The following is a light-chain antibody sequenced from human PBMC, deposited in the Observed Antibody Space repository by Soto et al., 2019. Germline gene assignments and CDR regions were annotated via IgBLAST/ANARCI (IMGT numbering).Light chain of an antibody. CDR1: SSNIGSNT. V-gene: IGLV1-44*01. J-gene: IGLJ1*01. Sequence: QSVLTQPPSASGTPGQRVAISCSGSSSNIGSNTVNWYQQLPGTAPKVLIYSNNQRPSGVPDRFSGSKSGTSASLAISGLQSEDEADYYCAAWDEGLNGFWVFGPGTKVTVL. CDR3: AAWDEGLNGFWV. CDR2: SNN.